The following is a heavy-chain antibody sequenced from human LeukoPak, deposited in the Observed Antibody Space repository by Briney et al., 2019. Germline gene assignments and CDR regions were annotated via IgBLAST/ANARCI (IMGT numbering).Heavy chain of an antibody. J-gene: IGHJ4*02. CDR3: ARDGGYCSSTSCVYYFDY. V-gene: IGHV3-7*01. Sequence: PGGSLRLSCAASGFTFSSYWMSWVRQAPGKGLEWVANIKQDGSDKYYVDSVKGRFTISRDNDKNSLYLQMNSLRAEDTAVYYCARDGGYCSSTSCVYYFDYWGQGTLVTVSS. CDR1: GFTFSSYW. D-gene: IGHD2-2*03. CDR2: IKQDGSDK.